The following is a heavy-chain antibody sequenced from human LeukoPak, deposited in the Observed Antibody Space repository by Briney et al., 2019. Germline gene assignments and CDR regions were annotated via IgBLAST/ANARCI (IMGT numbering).Heavy chain of an antibody. CDR1: GGSISSYY. CDR3: ARHLIRYFDWLLFQYNWFDP. D-gene: IGHD3-9*01. CDR2: IYTSGST. J-gene: IGHJ5*02. V-gene: IGHV4-4*07. Sequence: PSETLSLTCTVSGGSISSYYWSWIRQPAGKGLEWIGRIYTSGSTNYNPSLKSRVTMSVDTSKNQFSLKLSSVTAADTAVYYCARHLIRYFDWLLFQYNWFDPWGQGTLVTVSS.